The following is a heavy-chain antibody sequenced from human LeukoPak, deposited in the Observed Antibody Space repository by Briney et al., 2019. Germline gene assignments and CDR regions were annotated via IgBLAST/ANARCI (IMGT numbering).Heavy chain of an antibody. CDR3: TTGVTMIVVAH. CDR1: GFTFSGSA. CDR2: IRSKANSYAT. J-gene: IGHJ4*02. D-gene: IGHD3-22*01. V-gene: IGHV3-73*01. Sequence: GGSLRLSCAASGFTFSGSAMHWVRQASGKGLEWVGRIRSKANSYATAYAASVKGWFTISRDDSKNTAYLQMNSLKTEDTAVYYCTTGVTMIVVAHWGQGTLVTVSS.